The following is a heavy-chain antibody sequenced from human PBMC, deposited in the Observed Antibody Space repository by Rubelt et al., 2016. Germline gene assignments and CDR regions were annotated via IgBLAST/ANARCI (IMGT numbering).Heavy chain of an antibody. CDR1: GYTFTTYG. J-gene: IGHJ5*02. Sequence: QVQLVQSGAEVKKPGASVKVSCKASGYTFTTYGISWVRQAPGQGLEWMGWIRTYNGNTNYAQKLQGRVTRTPDTSTSTAYMELRSLRSDDTAMDFCARGYCSSANCLFNWCDPWGQGTLVTVSA. CDR2: IRTYNGNT. CDR3: ARGYCSSANCLFNWCDP. V-gene: IGHV1-18*01. D-gene: IGHD2-2*01.